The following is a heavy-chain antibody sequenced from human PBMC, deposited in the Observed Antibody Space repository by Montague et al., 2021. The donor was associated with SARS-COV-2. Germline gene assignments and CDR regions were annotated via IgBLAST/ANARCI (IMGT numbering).Heavy chain of an antibody. Sequence: SETLSLTCAVSGGSISSDNCWSWVRQSPGKGLEWIGEIFHSGSTXYNPPLKGRVTMSVDKSKNDFSLKLSPVTTADTAMYYCARRITMVRGVTKRNNWFDPWGRGILVTVSS. J-gene: IGHJ5*02. D-gene: IGHD3-10*01. CDR2: IFHSGST. V-gene: IGHV4-4*02. CDR1: GGSISSDNC. CDR3: ARRITMVRGVTKRNNWFDP.